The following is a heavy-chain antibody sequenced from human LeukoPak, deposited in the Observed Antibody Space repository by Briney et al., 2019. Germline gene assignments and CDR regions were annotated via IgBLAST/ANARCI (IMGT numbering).Heavy chain of an antibody. Sequence: RASVKVSCKASGYAFTSYGISWVRQAPGQGLEWMGGIIPIFGTANYAQKFQGRVTITADESTSTAYMELSSLRSEDTAVYYCARVGQETTYYYYYGMDVWGQGTTVTVSS. J-gene: IGHJ6*02. CDR3: ARVGQETTYYYYYGMDV. CDR2: IIPIFGTA. D-gene: IGHD4-11*01. CDR1: GYAFTSYG. V-gene: IGHV1-69*13.